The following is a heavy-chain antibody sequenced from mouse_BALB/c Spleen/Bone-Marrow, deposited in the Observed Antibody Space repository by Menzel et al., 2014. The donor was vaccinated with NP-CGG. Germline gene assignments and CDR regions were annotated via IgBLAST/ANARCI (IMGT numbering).Heavy chain of an antibody. D-gene: IGHD1-1*01. CDR2: IGPANGNT. CDR1: GFNIKDTY. V-gene: IGHV14-3*02. CDR3: ARSYGSSLFDY. Sequence: VQLQQSGAELVKPGASVKLSCTASGFNIKDTYMHWVKQRPEQGLEWIGRIGPANGNTKYDPKFQGKATITADTSSNTAYLQLSSLTSEDTAVYYCARSYGSSLFDYRAQGTPLPYTS. J-gene: IGHJ2*01.